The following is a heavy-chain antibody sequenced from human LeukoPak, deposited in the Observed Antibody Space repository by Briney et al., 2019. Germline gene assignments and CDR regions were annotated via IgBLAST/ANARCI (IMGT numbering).Heavy chain of an antibody. CDR2: IWCDGSNK. D-gene: IGHD2-2*01. Sequence: GGSLRLSCAASGFTFSSYGMHWVRQAPGKGLEWVAVIWCDGSNKYYADSVKGRFTISRDNSKNTLYLQMNSLRAEDTAVYYCAKAAIVVVPAAPDYWGQGTLVTVSS. V-gene: IGHV3-33*06. CDR1: GFTFSSYG. CDR3: AKAAIVVVPAAPDY. J-gene: IGHJ4*02.